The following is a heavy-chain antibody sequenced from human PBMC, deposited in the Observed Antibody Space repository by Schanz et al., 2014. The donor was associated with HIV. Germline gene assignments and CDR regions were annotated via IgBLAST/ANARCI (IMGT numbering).Heavy chain of an antibody. CDR3: AREREESIAYYYYGMDV. J-gene: IGHJ6*02. D-gene: IGHD1-26*01. CDR2: ISGSGVST. Sequence: EVQMLESGGGSVQPGGSLRLSCAASGFTFSNFAMSWVRQAPGKGLEWVSSISGSGVSTFYAGSVKGRFAISRDKSKNTLYLQMNSLRAEDTAVYYCAREREESIAYYYYGMDVWGQGTAVTVSS. CDR1: GFTFSNFA. V-gene: IGHV3-23*01.